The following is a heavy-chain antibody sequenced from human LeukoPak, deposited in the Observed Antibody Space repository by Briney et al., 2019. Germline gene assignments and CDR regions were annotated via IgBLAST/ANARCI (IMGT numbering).Heavy chain of an antibody. CDR2: IYPGDSDT. Sequence: GESLKISCKGSEYSFTTYWIGWVRQMPGKGLEWMGIIYPGDSDTRYSPSFKGQVTISADKSISTAHLQWSSLKASDTAMYYCARGGEWGFRDAFDIWGQGTMVIVSS. CDR1: EYSFTTYW. V-gene: IGHV5-51*01. J-gene: IGHJ3*02. D-gene: IGHD3-16*01. CDR3: ARGGEWGFRDAFDI.